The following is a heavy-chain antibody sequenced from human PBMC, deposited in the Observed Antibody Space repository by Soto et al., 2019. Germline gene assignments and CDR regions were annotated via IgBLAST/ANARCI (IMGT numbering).Heavy chain of an antibody. CDR2: ISSSSSYI. J-gene: IGHJ4*02. D-gene: IGHD2-2*01. Sequence: EVQLVESGGGLVKPGGSLRLSCAASGFTFSSYSMNWVRQAPGKGLEWVSSISSSSSYIYYADSVKGRFTISRDNAKNALYLQMNSLRAEEPAVYYCARVGTRVQGYWGQGTLVTGSS. V-gene: IGHV3-21*01. CDR1: GFTFSSYS. CDR3: ARVGTRVQGY.